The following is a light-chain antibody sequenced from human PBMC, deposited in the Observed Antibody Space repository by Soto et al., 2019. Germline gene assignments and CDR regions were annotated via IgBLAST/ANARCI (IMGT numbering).Light chain of an antibody. CDR1: QNVHSN. CDR3: HQYNNWPLT. Sequence: EVVMTQSPATLSVSPGDGATLSCRASQNVHSNLAWYQQKPGQAPRLLIYDTSTRATDIPFKFSGGGSGTAFSLTISSLQSEDFAVYYCHQYNNWPLTFGGGTKVEIK. J-gene: IGKJ4*01. V-gene: IGKV3-15*01. CDR2: DTS.